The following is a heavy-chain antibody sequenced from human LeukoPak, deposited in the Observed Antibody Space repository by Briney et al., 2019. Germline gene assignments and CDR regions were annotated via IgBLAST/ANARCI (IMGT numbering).Heavy chain of an antibody. J-gene: IGHJ5*02. V-gene: IGHV1-69*06. CDR2: IIPIFGTA. CDR3: ARGGEPSGWYPT. Sequence: SVKVSCKASRGTFSSYAISWVRQAPGQGLEWMGGIIPIFGTANYAQKFQGRVTITADKSTSTAYMELSSLRSEDTAVYYCARGGEPSGWYPTWGQGTLVTVCS. CDR1: RGTFSSYA. D-gene: IGHD6-19*01.